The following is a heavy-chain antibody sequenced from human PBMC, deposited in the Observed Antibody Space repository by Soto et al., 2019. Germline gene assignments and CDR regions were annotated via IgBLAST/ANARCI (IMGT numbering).Heavy chain of an antibody. D-gene: IGHD3-16*01. CDR2: IIPVFDKA. J-gene: IGHJ3*01. CDR3: ARLRRDWGDAFDL. V-gene: IGHV1-69*01. CDR1: GGSFGSSA. Sequence: QVQLVQSGADVKKPGSSVKVSCKTSGGSFGSSAISWVRQAPAQGLEWMGEIIPVFDKANYAQNFQGRLTMTADELTGTVFMELSSLISEDTAVYFCARLRRDWGDAFDLWGLGTFVTVSS.